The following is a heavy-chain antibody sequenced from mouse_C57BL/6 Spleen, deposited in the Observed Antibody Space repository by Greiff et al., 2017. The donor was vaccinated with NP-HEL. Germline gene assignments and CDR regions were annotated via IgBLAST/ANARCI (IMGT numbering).Heavy chain of an antibody. D-gene: IGHD1-1*01. CDR2: ISSGGSYT. Sequence: EVKLMESGGDLVKPGGSLKLSCAASGFTFSSYGMSWVRQTPDKRLEWVATISSGGSYTYYPDSVKGRFTISRDNAKNTLYLQMSSLKSEDTAMYYCARYYYGSSRYYFDYWGQGTTLTVSS. V-gene: IGHV5-6*01. CDR1: GFTFSSYG. J-gene: IGHJ2*01. CDR3: ARYYYGSSRYYFDY.